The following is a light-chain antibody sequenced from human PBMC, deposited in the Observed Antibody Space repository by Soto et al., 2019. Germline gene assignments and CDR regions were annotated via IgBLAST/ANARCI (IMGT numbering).Light chain of an antibody. J-gene: IGLJ3*02. CDR3: SSYTSSTTRV. CDR2: EVT. V-gene: IGLV2-14*01. CDR1: SSDVDGYNY. Sequence: QSAPTQPASVSGSPGQSITISCTGTSSDVDGYNYVSWYQQHPGKAPKVMIHEVTNRPSGVSNRFSGSKSGNTASLTISGLQAEDEADYYCSSYTSSTTRVFGGGTQLTVL.